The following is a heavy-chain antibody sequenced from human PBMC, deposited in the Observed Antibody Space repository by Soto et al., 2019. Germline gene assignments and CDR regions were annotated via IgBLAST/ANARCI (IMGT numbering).Heavy chain of an antibody. CDR2: IGAADDP. CDR1: GFTFSTYD. D-gene: IGHD1-7*01. J-gene: IGHJ3*02. V-gene: IGHV3-13*05. CDR3: ARNWNYNVFDI. Sequence: GGSLRLSCAASGFTFSTYDMHWVRQATGKGLEWVSAIGAADDPYYSGSVKGRFTISRENAKSSLSLQMTSLRDEDSALYYCARNWNYNVFDIWGRGTMVTV.